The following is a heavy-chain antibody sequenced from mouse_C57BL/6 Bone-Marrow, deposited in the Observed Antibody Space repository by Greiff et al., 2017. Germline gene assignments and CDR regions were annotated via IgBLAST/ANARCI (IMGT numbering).Heavy chain of an antibody. CDR1: GYTFTSYW. Sequence: VQLQQPGAELVKPGASVKLSCKASGYTFTSYWMHWVKQRPGQGLEWIGMIHPNSGSTNYNEKFKSKATLTVDKSSSTAYMQLSSLTSEDSAVYDCARCHYGRGAMDYWGQGTSVTVSS. D-gene: IGHD2-1*01. J-gene: IGHJ4*01. V-gene: IGHV1-64*01. CDR2: IHPNSGST. CDR3: ARCHYGRGAMDY.